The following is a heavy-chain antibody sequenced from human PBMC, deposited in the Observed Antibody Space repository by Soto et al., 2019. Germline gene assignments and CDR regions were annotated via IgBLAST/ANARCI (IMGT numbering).Heavy chain of an antibody. J-gene: IGHJ5*02. CDR2: IYYSGST. V-gene: IGHV4-39*07. CDR1: GGSISSSTYY. Sequence: SETLSLTCTVSGGSISSSTYYWGWIRQPAGKGLEWIGSIYYSGSTSYNPSLKSRVTISVDTSKNQFSLKLSSVTAADTATYFCAIIGCACGSNNWIDPWGQGALVTVSS. CDR3: AIIGCACGSNNWIDP. D-gene: IGHD3-10*01.